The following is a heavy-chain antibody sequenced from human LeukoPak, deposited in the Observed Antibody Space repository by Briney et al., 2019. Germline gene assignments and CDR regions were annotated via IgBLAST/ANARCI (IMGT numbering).Heavy chain of an antibody. D-gene: IGHD6-13*01. Sequence: ASVKVSCKASGYTFTSYGISWVRQAPSQGLEWMGWISAYNGNTNYAQKLQDRVTMTTDTSTSTANMELRSLRSDDTAVYYCARDIGYSSSWGQGTLVTVSS. CDR2: ISAYNGNT. J-gene: IGHJ4*02. CDR3: ARDIGYSSS. CDR1: GYTFTSYG. V-gene: IGHV1-18*04.